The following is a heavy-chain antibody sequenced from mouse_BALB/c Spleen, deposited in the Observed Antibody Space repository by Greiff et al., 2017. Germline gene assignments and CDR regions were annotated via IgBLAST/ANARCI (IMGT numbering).Heavy chain of an antibody. CDR2: INPSTGYT. D-gene: IGHD1-1*01. J-gene: IGHJ3*01. Sequence: VQLQQSGAELAKPGASVKMSCKASGYTFTSYWMHWVKQRPGQGLEWIGYINPSTGYTEYNQKFKDKATLTADKSSSTAYMQLSSLTSEDSAVYYCARITTVAPFAYGGQGTLVTVSA. V-gene: IGHV1-7*01. CDR1: GYTFTSYW. CDR3: ARITTVAPFAY.